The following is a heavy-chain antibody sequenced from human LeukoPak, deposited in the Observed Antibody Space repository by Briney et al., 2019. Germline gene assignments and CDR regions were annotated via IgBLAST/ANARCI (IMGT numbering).Heavy chain of an antibody. Sequence: SQTLSLTCTVSGGSISSGSYYWSWIRQAAGKGLEWIGRIYTSGSTNYNPSLRSRVTISVDTSKNQFSLKLSSVTAADTAVYYCARNDYGGNSGWFDPWGQGTLVTVSS. V-gene: IGHV4-61*02. J-gene: IGHJ5*02. CDR1: GGSISSGSYY. D-gene: IGHD4-23*01. CDR3: ARNDYGGNSGWFDP. CDR2: IYTSGST.